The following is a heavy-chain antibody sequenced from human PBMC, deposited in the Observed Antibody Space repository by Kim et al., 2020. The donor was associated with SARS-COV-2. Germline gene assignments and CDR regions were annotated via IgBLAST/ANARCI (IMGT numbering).Heavy chain of an antibody. J-gene: IGHJ4*02. CDR2: IYYSGST. V-gene: IGHV4-39*01. CDR1: GGSISSSSYY. CDR3: ARRGRGSGFNY. D-gene: IGHD1-26*01. Sequence: SETLSLTCTVSGGSISSSSYYWGWIRQPPGKGLEWIGSIYYSGSTYYNPSLKSRVTISVDTSKNQFSLKLSSVTAADTAVYYCARRGRGSGFNYWGQGTL.